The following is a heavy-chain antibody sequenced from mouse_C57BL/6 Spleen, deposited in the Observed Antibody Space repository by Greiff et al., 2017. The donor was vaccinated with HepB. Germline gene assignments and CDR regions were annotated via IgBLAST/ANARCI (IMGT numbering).Heavy chain of an antibody. D-gene: IGHD1-3*01. Sequence: EVQVVESGPGLVKPSQSLSLTCSVTGYSITSGYYWNWIRQFPGNKLEWMGYISYDGSNNYNPSLKNRISITRDTSKNQFFLKLNSVTTEDTATYYCARALSEALFDYWGQGTTLTVSS. V-gene: IGHV3-6*01. CDR2: ISYDGSN. CDR3: ARALSEALFDY. CDR1: GYSITSGYY. J-gene: IGHJ2*01.